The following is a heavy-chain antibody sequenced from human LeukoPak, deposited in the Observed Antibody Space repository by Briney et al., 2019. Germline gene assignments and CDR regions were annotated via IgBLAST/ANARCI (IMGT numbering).Heavy chain of an antibody. CDR3: ARLDLVSRWFDP. V-gene: IGHV4-39*01. CDR1: GGSISNSNYY. Sequence: SETLSLTCTVSGGSISNSNYYWAWIRQPPGKGLEWIGSINYSGNTYYHPSLESRVTTSVDTSKTQFSLKLTPVTAADTAVFYCARLDLVSRWFDPWGQGTLVTVSS. J-gene: IGHJ5*02. CDR2: INYSGNT. D-gene: IGHD2-8*02.